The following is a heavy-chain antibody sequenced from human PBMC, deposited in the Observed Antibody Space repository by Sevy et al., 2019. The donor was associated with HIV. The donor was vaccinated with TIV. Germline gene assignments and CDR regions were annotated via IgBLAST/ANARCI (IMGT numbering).Heavy chain of an antibody. J-gene: IGHJ4*02. Sequence: ASVKVSCKATGGTFRTYGISWVRQAPGQGLEWMGGIIPILGTVNYAQKFQGRVTITAEESTKTAYMELSSLRAEDTAVDYCARGGGNGWYYFDYWGQETLVTVSS. D-gene: IGHD6-19*01. CDR3: ARGGGNGWYYFDY. V-gene: IGHV1-69*13. CDR1: GGTFRTYG. CDR2: IIPILGTV.